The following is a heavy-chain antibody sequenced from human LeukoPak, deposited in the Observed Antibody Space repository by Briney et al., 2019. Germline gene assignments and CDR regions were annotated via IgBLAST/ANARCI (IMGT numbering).Heavy chain of an antibody. Sequence: ASVKVSCKASGYTFTSYYMHWARQAPGQGLEWMGIINPSGGSTSYAQKFQGRVTMTTDTSTTTVYMELSSLRSEDTAVYYCARVLRGYSGYVSDWYFDLWGRGTLVTVSS. CDR3: ARVLRGYSGYVSDWYFDL. CDR2: INPSGGST. V-gene: IGHV1-46*01. CDR1: GYTFTSYY. J-gene: IGHJ2*01. D-gene: IGHD5-12*01.